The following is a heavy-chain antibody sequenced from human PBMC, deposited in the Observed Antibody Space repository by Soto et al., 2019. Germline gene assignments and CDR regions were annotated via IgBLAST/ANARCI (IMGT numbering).Heavy chain of an antibody. V-gene: IGHV4-59*01. CDR1: GGSISSYY. CDR3: ARGLRSWVRGVFHSWFDP. D-gene: IGHD3-10*01. J-gene: IGHJ5*02. Sequence: PSETLSLTCTVSGGSISSYYWSWIRQPPGKGLEWIGYIYYTGSSNYNPSLKSRITISLDTSKNQFSLKLSSVTAADTAVYYCARGLRSWVRGVFHSWFDPWGQGSLVTVSS. CDR2: IYYTGSS.